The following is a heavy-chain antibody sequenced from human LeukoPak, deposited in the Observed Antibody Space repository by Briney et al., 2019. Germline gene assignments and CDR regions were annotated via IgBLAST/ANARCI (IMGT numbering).Heavy chain of an antibody. CDR2: VYYSGST. Sequence: SETLSLTCTVSGGTISSSNYYWGWIRQPPGKGLEWIGSVYYSGSTYYNPSLKSRVTISVDTSKNQFSLKLNSVTAADTAVYYCARRSPHYDILAGPWGQGTLVTVSS. J-gene: IGHJ5*02. D-gene: IGHD3-9*01. V-gene: IGHV4-39*01. CDR3: ARRSPHYDILAGP. CDR1: GGTISSSNYY.